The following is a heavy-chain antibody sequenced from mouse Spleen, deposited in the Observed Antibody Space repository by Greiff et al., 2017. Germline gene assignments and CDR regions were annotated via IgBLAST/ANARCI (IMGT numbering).Heavy chain of an antibody. J-gene: IGHJ1*01. Sequence: VQLKQPGAELVKPGASVKMSCKASGYTFTSYWITWVKQRPGQGLEWIGDIYPGSGSTNYNEKFKSKATLTVDTSSSTAYMQLSSLTSEDSAVYFCARSPYGTYWYFDVWGAGTTVTVSS. V-gene: IGHV1-55*01. D-gene: IGHD2-1*01. CDR3: ARSPYGTYWYFDV. CDR1: GYTFTSYW. CDR2: IYPGSGST.